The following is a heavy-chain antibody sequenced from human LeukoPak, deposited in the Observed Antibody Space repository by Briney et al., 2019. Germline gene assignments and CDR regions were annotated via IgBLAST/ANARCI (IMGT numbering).Heavy chain of an antibody. D-gene: IGHD6-19*01. CDR2: ISYDGSNK. J-gene: IGHJ4*02. CDR1: GFTFSSYA. V-gene: IGHV3-30-3*01. CDR3: AREHTNQRYSSGFTPGY. Sequence: PGGSLRLSCAASGFTFSSYAMHWVRQAPGKGLEWVAVISYDGSNKYYADSVKGRFTISRDNSKNTLYLQMNSLRAEDTAVYYCAREHTNQRYSSGFTPGYWGQGTLVTVSS.